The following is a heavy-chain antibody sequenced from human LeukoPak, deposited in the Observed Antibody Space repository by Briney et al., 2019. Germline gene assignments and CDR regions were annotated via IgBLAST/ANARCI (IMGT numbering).Heavy chain of an antibody. CDR1: GITLSSYN. Sequence: GSLRLSCAASGITLSSYNMYCVRQAPGRGLEWVSSISDSSTYIFYADSVRGRFTISRDNAKNSLYLQMNSLRAEDTAVYYCARMRSGSFGMDIWGQGTTVTVSS. CDR2: ISDSSTYI. V-gene: IGHV3-21*03. D-gene: IGHD3-10*01. CDR3: ARMRSGSFGMDI. J-gene: IGHJ6*02.